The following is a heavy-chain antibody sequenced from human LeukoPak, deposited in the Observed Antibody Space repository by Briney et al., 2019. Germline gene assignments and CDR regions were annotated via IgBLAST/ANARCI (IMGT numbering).Heavy chain of an antibody. Sequence: PGGSLRLSCAASGFTFSSYAMHWVRQAPGKGLQYASAISSNGGGTYYANSVKGRFTISRDNSKNTLYLQMGSLRDGDMAVYYCARAPGPSGGPDYWGQGTLVSVSS. V-gene: IGHV3-64*01. J-gene: IGHJ4*02. CDR1: GFTFSSYA. D-gene: IGHD2-15*01. CDR2: ISSNGGGT. CDR3: ARAPGPSGGPDY.